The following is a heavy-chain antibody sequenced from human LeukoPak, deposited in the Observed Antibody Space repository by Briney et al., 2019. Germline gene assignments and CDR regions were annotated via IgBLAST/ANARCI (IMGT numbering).Heavy chain of an antibody. D-gene: IGHD3/OR15-3a*01. CDR1: GFTFSSYW. CDR2: IKQDGSEK. J-gene: IGHJ3*02. Sequence: PGGSLRLSCAASGFTFSSYWMSWVRQAPGKGLEWVANIKQDGSEKYYVDSVKGRFTISRDNAKNSLYLQMNSLRAEDTAVYYCARHFEFWWEPGNAFDIWGQGTMVTVSS. V-gene: IGHV3-7*01. CDR3: ARHFEFWWEPGNAFDI.